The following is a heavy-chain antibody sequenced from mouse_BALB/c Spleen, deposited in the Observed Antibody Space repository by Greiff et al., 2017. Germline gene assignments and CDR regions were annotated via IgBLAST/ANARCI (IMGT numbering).Heavy chain of an antibody. D-gene: IGHD4-1*01. CDR3: AITGTHYYAMDY. J-gene: IGHJ4*01. CDR1: GFNIKDYY. V-gene: IGHV14-1*02. Sequence: EVQRVESGAELVRPGALVKLSCTVSGFNIKDYYMHWVKQRPEQGLEWIGWIDPENGNTIYDPKLQGKASITADTSSNTAYLQLSSLTSEDTAVYYCAITGTHYYAMDYWGQGTSVTVSS. CDR2: IDPENGNT.